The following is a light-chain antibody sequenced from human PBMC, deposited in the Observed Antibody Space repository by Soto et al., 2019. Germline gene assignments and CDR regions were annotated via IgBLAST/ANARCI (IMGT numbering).Light chain of an antibody. CDR1: SSDVGGYNY. Sequence: ALTQPPSASGSPGQSVTISCTGTSSDVGGYNYVSWYQQHPGKAPKLMIYDVSNRPSGVSNRFSGSKSGNTASLTISGLQAEDEADYYCSSYTSSSTYVFGTGTKVTVL. CDR2: DVS. V-gene: IGLV2-14*01. CDR3: SSYTSSSTYV. J-gene: IGLJ1*01.